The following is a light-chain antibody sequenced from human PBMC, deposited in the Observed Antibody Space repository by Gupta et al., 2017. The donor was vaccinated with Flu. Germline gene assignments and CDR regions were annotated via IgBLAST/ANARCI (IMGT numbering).Light chain of an antibody. Sequence: EIVMTQSPATLSVSPGERATLSCRASQSVNNNLAWYQQKPGQAPRLLIYGASSRATGIPARFSGSGSGTEFTLTISSLQSEDFAVYSCQQYNNWPPITFGPGTKVEIK. CDR2: GAS. CDR3: QQYNNWPPIT. J-gene: IGKJ3*01. CDR1: QSVNNN. V-gene: IGKV3D-15*01.